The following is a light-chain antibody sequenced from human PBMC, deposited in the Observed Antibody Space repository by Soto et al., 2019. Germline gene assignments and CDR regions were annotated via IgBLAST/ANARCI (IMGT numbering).Light chain of an antibody. Sequence: QSVLTQPASVSGSPGQSITISCTGTSSDIGSFNLVSWYQHHPGKAPEVIIYEVSKRPSGVSNRFSGSKSGNTASLTISGLQADDETDYYCCSYAGSTTWVFGGGTKLTVL. CDR2: EVS. CDR3: CSYAGSTTWV. J-gene: IGLJ3*02. CDR1: SSDIGSFNL. V-gene: IGLV2-23*02.